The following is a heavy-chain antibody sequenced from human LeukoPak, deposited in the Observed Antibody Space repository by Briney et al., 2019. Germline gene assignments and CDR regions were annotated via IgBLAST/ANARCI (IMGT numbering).Heavy chain of an antibody. J-gene: IGHJ6*03. V-gene: IGHV4-61*01. CDR3: ARTYNDFWSGYYYYYYYMDV. CDR2: IYYSGST. Sequence: SETLSLTCTVSGYSINNGYYWGWIRQPPGKGLEWIGYIYYSGSTNYNPSLKSRVTISVDTSKNQFSLKLSSVTAADTAVYYCARTYNDFWSGYYYYYYYMDVWGKGTTVTVSS. D-gene: IGHD3-3*01. CDR1: GYSINNGYY.